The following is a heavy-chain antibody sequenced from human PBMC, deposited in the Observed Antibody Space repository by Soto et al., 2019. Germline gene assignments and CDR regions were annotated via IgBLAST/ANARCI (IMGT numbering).Heavy chain of an antibody. Sequence: QVQLVESGGGVVQPGRSLRLSCAASGFTFSSYGMHWVRQAPGKGLEWVAVIWYDGSNKYYADSVKGRFTISRDNSKNTLYLQMNSLRAEDTAVYYCAREGRYYDILTGQDYWGQGTLVTVSS. J-gene: IGHJ4*02. CDR2: IWYDGSNK. V-gene: IGHV3-33*01. CDR3: AREGRYYDILTGQDY. CDR1: GFTFSSYG. D-gene: IGHD3-9*01.